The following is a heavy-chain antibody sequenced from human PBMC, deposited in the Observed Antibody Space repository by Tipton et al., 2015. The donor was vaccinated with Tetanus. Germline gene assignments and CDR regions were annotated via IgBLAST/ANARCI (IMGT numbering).Heavy chain of an antibody. CDR3: SGYRTIGDYDASDL. J-gene: IGHJ6*02. V-gene: IGHV3-23*01. D-gene: IGHD3-16*01. CDR1: GFSVETYNYA. CDR2: ISGRGQSLTT. Sequence: SLRLSCVASGFSVETYNYAMNWVRQAPGQGLEWVAVISGRGQSLTTSYADSVRGRFSISRDHSKDTLYLQMNGLRVEDAGLYYCSGYRTIGDYDASDLWCRVTTVTVS.